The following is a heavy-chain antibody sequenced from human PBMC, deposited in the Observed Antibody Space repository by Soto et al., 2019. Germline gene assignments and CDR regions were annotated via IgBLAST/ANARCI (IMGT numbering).Heavy chain of an antibody. J-gene: IGHJ5*02. Sequence: SETLSLTCTVSGASISGYYWSWIRKSAGKGLEWIGRIYATGTTDYNPSLKSRVMMSVDTSKKQFSLRLRSVTAADTAVYYCVRDGTKTLRDWFDPWGQGTLVTVSS. CDR2: IYATGTT. V-gene: IGHV4-4*07. CDR3: VRDGTKTLRDWFDP. CDR1: GASISGYY. D-gene: IGHD1-1*01.